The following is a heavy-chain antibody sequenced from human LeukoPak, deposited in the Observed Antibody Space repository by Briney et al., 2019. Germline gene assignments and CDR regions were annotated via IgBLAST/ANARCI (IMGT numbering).Heavy chain of an antibody. CDR3: ARVPRYYYYGMDV. CDR2: INPNSGGT. Sequence: ASVKVSCKASGYTFTGYYMHWVRQAPGQGLEWMGWINPNSGGTNYAQKFQGRVTMTRDTSISTAYMELSRLRSDDTAAYYCARVPRYYYYGMDVWGQGTTVTVSS. J-gene: IGHJ6*02. V-gene: IGHV1-2*02. CDR1: GYTFTGYY.